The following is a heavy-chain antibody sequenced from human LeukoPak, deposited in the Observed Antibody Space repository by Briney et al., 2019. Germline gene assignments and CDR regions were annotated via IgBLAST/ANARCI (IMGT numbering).Heavy chain of an antibody. V-gene: IGHV3-15*01. D-gene: IGHD3-22*01. J-gene: IGHJ6*02. CDR1: GFTFSNAW. Sequence: PGGSLRLSCAASGFTFSNAWMSWVRQAPGKGLEWVGRIKSKTDGGTTDYAAPVKGRFTISRDDSKNTLYLQMNSLKTEDTAVYYCTTPPYYYDSSGAYYYYGMDVWGQGTTVTASS. CDR3: TTPPYYYDSSGAYYYYGMDV. CDR2: IKSKTDGGTT.